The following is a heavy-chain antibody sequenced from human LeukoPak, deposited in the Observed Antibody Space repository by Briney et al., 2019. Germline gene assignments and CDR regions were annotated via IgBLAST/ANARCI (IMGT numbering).Heavy chain of an antibody. CDR3: ARHRRDDSSGYRTDY. Sequence: KASETLSLTCTVSGGSISSYYWSWIRQPPGKGLEWIGYIYYSGSTNYNPSLKSRVTISVDTSKNQFSLRLSSVTAADTAVYYCARHRRDDSSGYRTDYWGQGTLVTVSS. CDR1: GGSISSYY. V-gene: IGHV4-59*08. D-gene: IGHD3-22*01. CDR2: IYYSGST. J-gene: IGHJ4*02.